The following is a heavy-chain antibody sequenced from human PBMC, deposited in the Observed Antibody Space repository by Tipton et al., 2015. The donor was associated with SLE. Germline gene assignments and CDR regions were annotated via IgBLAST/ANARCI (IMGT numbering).Heavy chain of an antibody. D-gene: IGHD3-22*01. CDR1: GASISTEGYS. CDR2: IFHTGSA. CDR3: ARDYYESNCYFAFGY. J-gene: IGHJ4*02. V-gene: IGHV4-30-2*01. Sequence: TLSLTCVVSGASISTEGYSWSWIRQPPGKGLEWIGYIFHTGSAYYNPSLKSRLTISLDRSNNQFSLHLTSVTPADTAVYLCARDYYESNCYFAFGYWGLGALVTVSS.